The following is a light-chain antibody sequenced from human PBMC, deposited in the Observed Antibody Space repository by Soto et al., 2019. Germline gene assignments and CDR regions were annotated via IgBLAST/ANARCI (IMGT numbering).Light chain of an antibody. J-gene: IGKJ4*01. CDR3: QQRRNWPPLT. CDR2: DAS. Sequence: EVVLTQSPATLSLSPGERATLSCRASQSVSNYLAWYQQKPGQAPRLLIYDASNRATGIPARFSGSGSGTDFTLTISSLEPEDFAVSYCQQRRNWPPLTFGGGTKVEIK. V-gene: IGKV3-11*01. CDR1: QSVSNY.